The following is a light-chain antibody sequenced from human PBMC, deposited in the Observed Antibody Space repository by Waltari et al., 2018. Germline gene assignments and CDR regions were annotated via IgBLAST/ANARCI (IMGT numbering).Light chain of an antibody. CDR3: QQYTTFPT. CDR1: QSIGSW. J-gene: IGKJ3*01. V-gene: IGKV1-5*03. Sequence: DIQMSQSPSTLSASVGDGVTITCRASQSIGSWLAWYQQQPGKAPKLLIYKASSLEGGVPSRVSGRGSGTDFTFTISSLQPDDFAVYFCQQYTTFPTFGPGTKVDI. CDR2: KAS.